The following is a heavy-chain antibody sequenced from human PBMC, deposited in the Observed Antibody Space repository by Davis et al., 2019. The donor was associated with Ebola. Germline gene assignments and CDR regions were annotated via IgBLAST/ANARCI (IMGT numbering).Heavy chain of an antibody. Sequence: GESLKISCAASGFTFSSYAMNWFRQAPGKGLEWVATIENDGSKKYYMDSVKGRFTISRDNAKNSLFLQMNSLRADDTAVYYCARDPLIIGDATTDSWGQGTLVTVSS. CDR1: GFTFSSYA. CDR3: ARDPLIIGDATTDS. D-gene: IGHD2/OR15-2a*01. J-gene: IGHJ5*01. CDR2: IENDGSKK. V-gene: IGHV3-7*01.